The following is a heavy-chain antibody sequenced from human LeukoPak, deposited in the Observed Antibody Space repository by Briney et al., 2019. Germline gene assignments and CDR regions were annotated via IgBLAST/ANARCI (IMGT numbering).Heavy chain of an antibody. J-gene: IGHJ4*02. D-gene: IGHD6-6*01. CDR3: ARGSIAARGYFDY. V-gene: IGHV1-3*01. CDR1: GYTFTSYA. CDR2: INAGNGNT. Sequence: ASVKVSCKASGYTFTSYAMHWVRQAPGQRLEWMGWINAGNGNTKYSQKFQGRVTITRDTSASTAYMKLSSLRSEDTAVYYCARGSIAARGYFDYWGQGTLVTVSS.